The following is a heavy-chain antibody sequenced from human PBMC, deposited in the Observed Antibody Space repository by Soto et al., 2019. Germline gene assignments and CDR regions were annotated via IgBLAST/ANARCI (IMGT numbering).Heavy chain of an antibody. Sequence: ASVKVSCKASGYTFTSYGISWVRQAPGQGLEWMGWINPNSGGTNYAQKFQGRVTMTRDTSISTAYMELSRLRSDDTAVYYCARAERDGYNFDYWGQGTLVTVSS. CDR3: ARAERDGYNFDY. D-gene: IGHD5-12*01. V-gene: IGHV1-2*02. CDR1: GYTFTSYG. CDR2: INPNSGGT. J-gene: IGHJ4*02.